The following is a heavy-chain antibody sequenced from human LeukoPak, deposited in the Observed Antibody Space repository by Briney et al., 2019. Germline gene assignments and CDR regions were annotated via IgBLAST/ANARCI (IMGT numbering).Heavy chain of an antibody. CDR2: ISYGGSNK. J-gene: IGHJ4*02. D-gene: IGHD3-10*01. CDR3: AKDRAIWFGELSYYFDY. Sequence: GRSLRLSCAASGFTFSSYGMHWVRQAPGKGLEWVAVISYGGSNKYYADSVKGRFTISRDNSKNTLYLQMNSLRAEDTAVYYCAKDRAIWFGELSYYFDYWGQGTLVTVSS. V-gene: IGHV3-30*18. CDR1: GFTFSSYG.